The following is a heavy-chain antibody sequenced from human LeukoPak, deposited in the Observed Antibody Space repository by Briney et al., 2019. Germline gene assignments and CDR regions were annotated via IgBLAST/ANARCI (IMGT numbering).Heavy chain of an antibody. J-gene: IGHJ3*02. D-gene: IGHD3-3*01. CDR3: AKDQTVGGFTHNAFDI. Sequence: GGSLRLSCAASGFTFSRYGMHWVRQAPGKGLEGGAVICYDGSNKYYADSVKGRFTISRDNSKHTLYLQMNSLRAEDTAVYYCAKDQTVGGFTHNAFDIWGQGTMVTVSS. CDR1: GFTFSRYG. CDR2: ICYDGSNK. V-gene: IGHV3-33*06.